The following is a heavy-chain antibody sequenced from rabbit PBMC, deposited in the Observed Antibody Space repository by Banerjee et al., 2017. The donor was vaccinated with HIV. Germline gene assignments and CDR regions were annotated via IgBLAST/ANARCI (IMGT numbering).Heavy chain of an antibody. J-gene: IGHJ6*01. CDR1: GFSSSSSYY. Sequence: QSLEESGGDLVKPGASLTLTCTASGFSSSSSYYMCWVRQAPGKGLEWIACIYTGSSGSTYYAYWAKGRFTISKTSSTTVTLQMTSLTAADTATYFCASDGGSGYYNGMDLWGQGTLVTVS. V-gene: IGHV1S40*01. CDR2: IYTGSSGST. D-gene: IGHD1-1*01. CDR3: ASDGGSGYYNGMDL.